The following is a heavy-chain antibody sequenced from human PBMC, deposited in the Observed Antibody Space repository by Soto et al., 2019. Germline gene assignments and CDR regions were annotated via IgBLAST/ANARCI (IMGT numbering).Heavy chain of an antibody. CDR3: ARGAPYAGGGYPFDL. Sequence: VQLEESGPGLVKPSQTLSLTCTVSGVSISSGPFFWNWIRQHPGKGLEWIGYISNTGSTYYNPSLQGRLVLSLDTSKSQFSLNLTSVTVADTAVYYCARGAPYAGGGYPFDLWGQGTLVTVSS. D-gene: IGHD3-22*01. J-gene: IGHJ4*02. V-gene: IGHV4-31*03. CDR2: ISNTGST. CDR1: GVSISSGPFF.